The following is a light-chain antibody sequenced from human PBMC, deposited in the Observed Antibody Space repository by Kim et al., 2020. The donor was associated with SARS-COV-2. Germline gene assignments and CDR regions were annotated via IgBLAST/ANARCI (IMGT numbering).Light chain of an antibody. V-gene: IGLV1-47*01. CDR3: AAWDDSLSGPV. J-gene: IGLJ2*01. CDR2: RNN. CDR1: SPNSGSNY. Sequence: GQRVTISCSGSSPNSGSNYVYWYQQRPGTAPKLLIYRNNQRPSGVPDRFSGSKSGTSASLAISGLRSEDEADYYCAAWDDSLSGPVFGGGTQLTVL.